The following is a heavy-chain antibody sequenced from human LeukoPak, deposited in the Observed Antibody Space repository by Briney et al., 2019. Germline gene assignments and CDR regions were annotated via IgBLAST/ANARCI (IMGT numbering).Heavy chain of an antibody. J-gene: IGHJ3*02. CDR2: INSDGSRT. CDR3: ASLFLCYGCSSSSDSFNI. V-gene: IGHV3-74*01. D-gene: IGHD6-6*01. Sequence: GGSLRLSCEASGFTFSRYWMHWVRHAPGKGLVWVSRINSDGSRTTYADSVKGRFTISRDNAKNTLYLQMNSLRAEDTAVYYCASLFLCYGCSSSSDSFNIWGQGTMVTVSS. CDR1: GFTFSRYW.